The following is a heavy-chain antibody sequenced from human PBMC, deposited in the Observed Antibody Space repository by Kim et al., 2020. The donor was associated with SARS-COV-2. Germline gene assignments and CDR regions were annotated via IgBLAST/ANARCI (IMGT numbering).Heavy chain of an antibody. V-gene: IGHV3-11*01. D-gene: IGHD5-12*01. CDR3: ARSGNGYNAFGI. CDR1: GLSFSDSY. J-gene: IGHJ4*02. CDR2: ISTRGESI. Sequence: GGSLRLSCAASGLSFSDSYMNWVRQAPGKGLEWLSFISTRGESIFYADPVEGRFTISRDNAKNSLYLQMNYLRDEDTAVYYCARSGNGYNAFGIWGQGVLVTVSS.